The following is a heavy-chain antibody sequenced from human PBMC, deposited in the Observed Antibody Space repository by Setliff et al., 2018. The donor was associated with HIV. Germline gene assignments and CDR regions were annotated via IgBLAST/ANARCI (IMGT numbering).Heavy chain of an antibody. CDR2: THYSGSS. J-gene: IGHJ2*01. V-gene: IGHV4-59*11. CDR1: GGSISNHY. D-gene: IGHD2-21*02. CDR3: ARDVGLCGVDCWPYFYFDL. Sequence: SQTLSLTCTISGGSISNHYWNWIRQPPGKRLEWIGSTHYSGSSYYSPSLKSRVTISLDTSKNQFSLKLSSMTAADTAVYYCARDVGLCGVDCWPYFYFDLWGRGNLVTV.